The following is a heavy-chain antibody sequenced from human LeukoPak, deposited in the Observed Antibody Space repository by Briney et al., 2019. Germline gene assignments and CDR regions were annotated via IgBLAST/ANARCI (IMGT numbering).Heavy chain of an antibody. CDR2: ISGSSSYT. J-gene: IGHJ4*02. CDR1: GFTFSDYY. Sequence: PRGSLRLSCAASGFTFSDYYTNWIRQAPGQGLEWVSYISGSSSYTNHADSVKGRFTISRDNAKNSLYLQMNSLRAEDTAVYYCARADRNLGIDYWGQGTLVTVSS. CDR3: ARADRNLGIDY. V-gene: IGHV3-11*05. D-gene: IGHD1-14*01.